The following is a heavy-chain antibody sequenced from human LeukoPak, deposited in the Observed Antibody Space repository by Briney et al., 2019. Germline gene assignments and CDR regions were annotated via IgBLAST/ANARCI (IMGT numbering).Heavy chain of an antibody. V-gene: IGHV3-15*01. D-gene: IGHD6-13*01. CDR2: IKSKTDGGTT. J-gene: IGHJ4*02. CDR1: GFTSSNAW. Sequence: PGGSLRLSCAASGFTSSNAWMSWVRQAPGKGLEWVGRIKSKTDGGTTDYAAPVKGRFTISRDDSKNTLYLQMNSLKTEDTAVYYCTTDPRWAAAGPGDYWGQGTLVTVSS. CDR3: TTDPRWAAAGPGDY.